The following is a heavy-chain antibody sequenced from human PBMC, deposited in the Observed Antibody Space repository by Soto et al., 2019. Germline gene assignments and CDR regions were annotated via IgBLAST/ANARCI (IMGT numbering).Heavy chain of an antibody. CDR1: GGSISSSSYY. CDR3: ARGEYYYGSGSYYKLFDY. CDR2: IYYSGST. V-gene: IGHV4-39*01. J-gene: IGHJ4*02. D-gene: IGHD3-10*01. Sequence: PSETLSLTCTVSGGSISSSSYYWGWIRQPPGKGLEWIGSIYYSGSTYYNPSLKSRVTISVDTSKNQFSLKLSSVTAADTAVYYCARGEYYYGSGSYYKLFDYWGQGPLATASS.